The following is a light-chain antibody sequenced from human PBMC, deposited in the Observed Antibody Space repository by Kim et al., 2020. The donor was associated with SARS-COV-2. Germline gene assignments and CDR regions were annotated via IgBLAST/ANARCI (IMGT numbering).Light chain of an antibody. CDR2: GAS. J-gene: IGKJ4*01. Sequence: SLSPGERATLSCRASQSVSSSYLAWYQQKPGQAPRLLIYGASSRATGIPDRFSGSGSGTDFTLTISRLEPEDFAVYYCQQYGSSPLTFGGGTKEDIK. CDR3: QQYGSSPLT. CDR1: QSVSSSY. V-gene: IGKV3-20*01.